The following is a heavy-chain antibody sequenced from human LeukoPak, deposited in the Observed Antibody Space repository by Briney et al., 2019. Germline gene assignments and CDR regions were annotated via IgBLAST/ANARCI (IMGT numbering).Heavy chain of an antibody. V-gene: IGHV1-18*01. D-gene: IGHD1-26*01. CDR2: ISNYNGDT. J-gene: IGHJ2*01. CDR3: ARVVGVTDWYFDL. Sequence: ASVKVSCKASGYTFNSYGFSWVRQAPGQGLEWVGWISNYNGDTRYAQKFQGRVTMTTNTSTRTSNMELRNLGSDDTAVYYCARVVGVTDWYFDLWGRDTLVTVSS. CDR1: GYTFNSYG.